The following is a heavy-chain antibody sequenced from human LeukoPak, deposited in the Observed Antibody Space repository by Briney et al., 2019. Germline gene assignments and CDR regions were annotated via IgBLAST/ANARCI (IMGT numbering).Heavy chain of an antibody. V-gene: IGHV3-30*04. CDR3: AKARSTVTTTGGGFDY. CDR2: ISYDGSNK. J-gene: IGHJ4*02. CDR1: AFTFSSYA. D-gene: IGHD4-17*01. Sequence: GGSLRLSCAASAFTFSSYAMHWVRQAPGKGLEWVAVISYDGSNKYYADSVKGRFTISRDNSKNTLYLQMNSLRAEDTAVYYCAKARSTVTTTGGGFDYWGQGTLVTVSS.